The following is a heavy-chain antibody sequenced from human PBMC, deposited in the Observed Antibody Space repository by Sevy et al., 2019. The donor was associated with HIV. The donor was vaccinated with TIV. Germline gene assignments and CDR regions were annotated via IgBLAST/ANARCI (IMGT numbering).Heavy chain of an antibody. CDR2: VNSDGSST. CDR3: VAANTWEDY. J-gene: IGHJ4*02. Sequence: GGSLRLSCSASGFTFGSYWMHWVRQAPGKGLVWMSGVNSDGSSTNYADSVKGRFTMSRDCAKNTLYLQMNRLRAEDTAVYFCVAANTWEDYWGQGTLVTVSS. D-gene: IGHD1-26*01. V-gene: IGHV3-74*01. CDR1: GFTFGSYW.